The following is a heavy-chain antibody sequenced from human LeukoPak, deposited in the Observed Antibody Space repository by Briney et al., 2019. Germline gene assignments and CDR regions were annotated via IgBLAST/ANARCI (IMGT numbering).Heavy chain of an antibody. Sequence: SVKVSCKASGGTFSSYAVSWVRQAPGQGLEWMGGIIPIFGTANYAQKFQGRVTITTDESTSTAYMELSSLRSEDTAVYYCATGYCSSTRCYNCYYYMDVWGKGTTVSDSS. CDR1: GGTFSSYA. J-gene: IGHJ6*03. CDR3: ATGYCSSTRCYNCYYYMDV. V-gene: IGHV1-69*05. CDR2: IIPIFGTA. D-gene: IGHD2-2*02.